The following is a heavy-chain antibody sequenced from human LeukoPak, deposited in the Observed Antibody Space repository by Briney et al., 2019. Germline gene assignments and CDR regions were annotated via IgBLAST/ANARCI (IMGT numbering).Heavy chain of an antibody. CDR2: ISYDGSNK. V-gene: IGHV3-30-3*01. CDR3: AREEDYVLRFLQWPGVDF. CDR1: GFTFSSYA. J-gene: IGHJ4*02. D-gene: IGHD3-3*01. Sequence: PGGSLRLSCAASGFTFSSYAMHWVRQAPGKGLEWVAVISYDGSNKYYAESVKGRFTVSRDNSKNTLYLQMNSLRAEDTAVYYCAREEDYVLRFLQWPGVDFWGQGTLVTVSS.